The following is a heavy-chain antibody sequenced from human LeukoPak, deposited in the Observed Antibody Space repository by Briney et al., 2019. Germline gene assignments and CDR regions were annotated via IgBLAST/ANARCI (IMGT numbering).Heavy chain of an antibody. CDR3: ARDRVADTAMVEYYYYGMDV. Sequence: GASVKVSCKASGDTFSSYAISWVRQAPGQGLEWMGRIIPILGIANYAQKFQGRVTITADKSTSTAYMELSSLRSEDTAVYYCARDRVADTAMVEYYYYGMDVWGQGTTVTVSS. D-gene: IGHD5-18*01. J-gene: IGHJ6*02. CDR2: IIPILGIA. V-gene: IGHV1-69*04. CDR1: GDTFSSYA.